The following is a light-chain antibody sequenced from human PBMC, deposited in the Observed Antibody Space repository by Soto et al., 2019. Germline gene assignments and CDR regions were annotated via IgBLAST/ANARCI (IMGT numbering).Light chain of an antibody. CDR3: QQYNSYSEA. CDR2: KAS. V-gene: IGKV1-5*03. CDR1: QTISSW. J-gene: IGKJ1*01. Sequence: VPMTQTRPTLYGSVGDRVTITCRASQTISSWLAWYQQKPGKAPKLLIYKASTLKSGVPSRFSGSGSGTEFTLTISSLQPDDFATYYCQQYNSYSEAFGQGTKVDIK.